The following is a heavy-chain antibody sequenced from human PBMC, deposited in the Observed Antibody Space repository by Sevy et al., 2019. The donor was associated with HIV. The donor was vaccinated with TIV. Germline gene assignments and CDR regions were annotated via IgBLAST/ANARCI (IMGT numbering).Heavy chain of an antibody. CDR3: ARGGAFWSGYTDY. J-gene: IGHJ4*02. CDR2: INSNGVTT. Sequence: GGSLRLSCAASGFTFSSYAMHWVRQALGKGLECVAAINSNGVTTYYADSVKGRFTISRDNSKNTLYLQMGSLRAEDMAVYYCARGGAFWSGYTDYWGQGTLVTVSS. CDR1: GFTFSSYA. V-gene: IGHV3-64*02. D-gene: IGHD3-3*01.